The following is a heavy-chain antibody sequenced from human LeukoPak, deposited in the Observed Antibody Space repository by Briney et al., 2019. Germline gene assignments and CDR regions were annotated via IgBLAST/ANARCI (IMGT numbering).Heavy chain of an antibody. CDR2: LSSSGSTI. CDR1: GFTFSSYE. Sequence: GGSLRLSCAASGFTFSSYEMNWVRQAPGKGLEWVSYLSSSGSTIYYADSVKGRFTISRDNAKNSLYLQMNSLRAEDTAVYYCARDMALVLDDYGDYSTAYGMDVWGKGTTVTVSS. V-gene: IGHV3-48*03. D-gene: IGHD4-17*01. J-gene: IGHJ6*04. CDR3: ARDMALVLDDYGDYSTAYGMDV.